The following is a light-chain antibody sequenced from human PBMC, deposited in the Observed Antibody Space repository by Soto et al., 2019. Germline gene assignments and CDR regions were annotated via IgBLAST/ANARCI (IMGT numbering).Light chain of an antibody. V-gene: IGKV3-20*01. CDR3: QQYGGSPFT. J-gene: IGKJ3*01. CDR1: QSVSVNS. CDR2: AAS. Sequence: EIVLTQSPGTLSLSPGERATLSCRASQSVSVNSLAWYQQKGGQAPRLLIYAASTRATGVPHRFSGTGSGTYFVLTISRLATDDSAVYYCQQYGGSPFTFGPGTKVDIK.